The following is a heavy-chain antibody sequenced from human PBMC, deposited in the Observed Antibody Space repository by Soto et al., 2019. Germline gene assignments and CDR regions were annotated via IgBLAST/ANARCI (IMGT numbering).Heavy chain of an antibody. V-gene: IGHV1-46*01. Sequence: ASVKVSCKASGYTFTRYYIHWVRQAPGQGLEWMGRISASDGSTSFAQKLQGRVTMTTDTSTSTAYMELRSLRSDDTAVYYCARSGGSSDYYYYYGMDVWGQGTTVTVSS. CDR1: GYTFTRYY. CDR3: ARSGGSSDYYYYYGMDV. CDR2: ISASDGST. D-gene: IGHD2-15*01. J-gene: IGHJ6*02.